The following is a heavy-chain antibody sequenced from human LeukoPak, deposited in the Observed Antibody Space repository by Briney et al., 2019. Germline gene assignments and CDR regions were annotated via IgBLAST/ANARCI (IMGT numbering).Heavy chain of an antibody. J-gene: IGHJ6*02. CDR2: ISSSSSYI. D-gene: IGHD3-10*01. V-gene: IGHV3-21*01. CDR1: GFTFSSYS. CDR3: ARVIDLLWFGELGDV. Sequence: GGSLRLSCAASGFTFSSYSMNWVRQAPGKGLEWVSSISSSSSYIYYADSVKGRFTISRDNAKNSLYLQMNSLRAEDTAVYYCARVIDLLWFGELGDVWGQGTAVTVSS.